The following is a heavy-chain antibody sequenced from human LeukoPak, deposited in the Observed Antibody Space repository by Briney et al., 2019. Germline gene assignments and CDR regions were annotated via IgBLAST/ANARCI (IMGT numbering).Heavy chain of an antibody. CDR2: ISYEGSNK. J-gene: IGHJ5*02. CDR3: TGGGLVRGLRHWFDP. Sequence: PGRSLRLSCAASAFIFSSYAMHWVRHAPAKGLEWVAVISYEGSNKYYADSVKGRFTISRDNSRKTPYLQVNSLRTEDTAVYYYTGGGLVRGLRHWFDPWGQGTLVTVSS. D-gene: IGHD3-10*01. CDR1: AFIFSSYA. V-gene: IGHV3-30*04.